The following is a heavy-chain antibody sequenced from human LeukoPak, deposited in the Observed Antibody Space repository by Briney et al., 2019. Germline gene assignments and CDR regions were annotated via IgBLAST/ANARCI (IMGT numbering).Heavy chain of an antibody. CDR2: INPNSGGT. CDR3: ARGDDYSNEFDY. V-gene: IGHV1-2*06. D-gene: IGHD4-11*01. J-gene: IGHJ4*02. Sequence: ASVKVSCKASGYTFTGYYMHWVRQAPGQGLEWMRRINPNSGGTNYAQKFQGRVTMTRDTSISTAYMELSRLRSDDTAVYYCARGDDYSNEFDYWGQGTLVTVSS. CDR1: GYTFTGYY.